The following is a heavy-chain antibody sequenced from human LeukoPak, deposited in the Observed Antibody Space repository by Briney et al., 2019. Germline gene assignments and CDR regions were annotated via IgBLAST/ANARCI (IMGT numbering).Heavy chain of an antibody. CDR2: IYYSGST. V-gene: IGHV4-59*01. CDR1: GGSISSYY. Sequence: PSETLSLTCTVSGGSISSYYWSWIRQPPGKGLEWIGYIYYSGSTNYNPSLKSRVTISVDTSKNQFSLKLSSVTAADTAVYYCARVGGMVRGVIKPQLYYYYGMDVWGQGTTVTVS. CDR3: ARVGGMVRGVIKPQLYYYYGMDV. D-gene: IGHD3-10*01. J-gene: IGHJ6*02.